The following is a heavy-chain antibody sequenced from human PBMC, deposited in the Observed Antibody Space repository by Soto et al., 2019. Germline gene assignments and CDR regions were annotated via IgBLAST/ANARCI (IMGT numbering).Heavy chain of an antibody. D-gene: IGHD2-15*01. CDR1: GGTFSNYY. Sequence: SETLSRTCGVSGGTFSNYYWTWIRQPPGKGLEWIGEINHSGVTSYDPSLQSRVTISLDTSKKHFSLRLSSVTAAATRSSFCTRGPQPYIASESPYIVDLEILCQGTKVAVSS. CDR3: TRGPQPYIASESPYIVDLEI. J-gene: IGHJ3*02. V-gene: IGHV4-34*01. CDR2: INHSGVT.